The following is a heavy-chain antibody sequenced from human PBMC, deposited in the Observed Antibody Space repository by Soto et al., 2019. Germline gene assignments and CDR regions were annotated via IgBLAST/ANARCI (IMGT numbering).Heavy chain of an antibody. Sequence: EVQLVESGGGLIQPGGSLRLSCAASGFTVSSNYMSWVRQAPGKGLEWVSVIYSGGSTYYADSVKGRFTIYRDNSKNTRYLQMNSLRAEDKAVYYCAREVVNAPGRAFDIWGQGTMVTVSS. J-gene: IGHJ3*02. CDR1: GFTVSSNY. CDR3: AREVVNAPGRAFDI. CDR2: IYSGGST. D-gene: IGHD2-21*01. V-gene: IGHV3-53*01.